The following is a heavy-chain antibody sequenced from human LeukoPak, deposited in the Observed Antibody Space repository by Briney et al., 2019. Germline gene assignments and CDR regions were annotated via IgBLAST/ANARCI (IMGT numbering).Heavy chain of an antibody. D-gene: IGHD3-3*01. CDR3: TGNGYYSLEY. CDR2: IYTSGST. J-gene: IGHJ4*02. CDR1: GGSISSGSYY. Sequence: SETLSLTCTVSGGSISSGSYYWSWIRQPAGKGLEWIGRIYTSGSTNYNPSLKSRVTISVDASKNQFSLKLSSVTAADTAVYYCTGNGYYSLEYWGQGTLVTVSS. V-gene: IGHV4-61*02.